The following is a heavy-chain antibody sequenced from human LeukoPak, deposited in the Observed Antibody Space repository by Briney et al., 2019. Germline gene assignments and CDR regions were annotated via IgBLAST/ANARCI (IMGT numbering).Heavy chain of an antibody. J-gene: IGHJ4*02. Sequence: ETLSLTCTVSGGSISSYYWSWLRLPPGKGPEWIGSISYSGSTNYNPSLKSRVTISVDTSKNQFSLKLSSVTAADTAVYYCARGLGSYPYYFDYWGQGTLVTVSS. D-gene: IGHD1-26*01. CDR1: GGSISSYY. CDR3: ARGLGSYPYYFDY. V-gene: IGHV4-59*01. CDR2: ISYSGST.